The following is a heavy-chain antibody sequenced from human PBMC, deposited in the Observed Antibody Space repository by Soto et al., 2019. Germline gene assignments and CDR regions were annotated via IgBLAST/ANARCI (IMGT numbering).Heavy chain of an antibody. J-gene: IGHJ4*02. CDR2: TDRYFASA. Sequence: GGSLRLSCVASGFTFSNYAMSWVRQAPVNGLEFVSSTDRYFASANYADSVRGRFTISKYNSKNILSLQMNSLRADDTAVYLCATLPAQNFDYWGQGTLVTVSS. CDR1: GFTFSNYA. D-gene: IGHD2-15*01. CDR3: ATLPAQNFDY. V-gene: IGHV3-23*01.